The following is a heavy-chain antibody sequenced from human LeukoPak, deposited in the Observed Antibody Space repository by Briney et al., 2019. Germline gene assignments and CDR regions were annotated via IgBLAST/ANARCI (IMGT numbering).Heavy chain of an antibody. D-gene: IGHD6-13*01. CDR1: GYTFTSYY. CDR2: IIPIFGTT. Sequence: SVKVSCKSSGYTFTSYYIHWVRQAPGQGLEWMGGIIPIFGTTNYAQKFQDRVTITADKSTSTAYMKLSSLRSEDTAVYFCARVVGLTGYSSNWYSGYYYYMDVWGKGTTVTVSS. V-gene: IGHV1-69*06. J-gene: IGHJ6*03. CDR3: ARVVGLTGYSSNWYSGYYYYMDV.